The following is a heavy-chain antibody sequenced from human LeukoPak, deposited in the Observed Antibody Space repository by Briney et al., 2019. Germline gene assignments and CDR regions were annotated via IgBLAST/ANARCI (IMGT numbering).Heavy chain of an antibody. CDR2: IYYSGST. Sequence: SETLSLTCTVSGGSISSYYWSWIRQPPGKGLEWIGYIYYSGSTNYNPSLKSRVTISADTSKNQFSLNLSSVTAADTAVYYCARAPRAVGPLRYWGQGTLVTVSS. CDR1: GGSISSYY. J-gene: IGHJ4*02. D-gene: IGHD6-19*01. V-gene: IGHV4-59*01. CDR3: ARAPRAVGPLRY.